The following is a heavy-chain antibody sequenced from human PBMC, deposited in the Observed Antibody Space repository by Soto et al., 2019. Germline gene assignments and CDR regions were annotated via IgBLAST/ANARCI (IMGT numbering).Heavy chain of an antibody. CDR2: IIPIFGTA. CDR3: ARTPRGYYDSSGYYYPFDY. J-gene: IGHJ4*02. V-gene: IGHV1-69*13. CDR1: GGTFSSYA. Sequence: GASVKVSCKASGGTFSSYAISWVRQAPGQGLEWMGGIIPIFGTANYAQKFQGRVTIIADESTSTAYMELSSLRSEDTAVYYCARTPRGYYDSSGYYYPFDYWGQGTLVTVSS. D-gene: IGHD3-22*01.